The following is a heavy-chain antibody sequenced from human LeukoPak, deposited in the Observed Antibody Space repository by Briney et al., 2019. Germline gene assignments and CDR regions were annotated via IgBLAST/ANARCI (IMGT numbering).Heavy chain of an antibody. CDR1: GGSFSGYY. V-gene: IGHV4-34*01. CDR2: INHSGST. D-gene: IGHD4-11*01. Sequence: SETLSLTCAVYGGSFSGYYWSWIRQPPGKGLEWIGEINHSGSTNYNPSLKSRVTISVDTSKNQFSLKLSSVTAADTAVYYCARLLSGTVTTWGWRSSYYFDYWGQGTLVTVSS. CDR3: ARLLSGTVTTWGWRSSYYFDY. J-gene: IGHJ4*02.